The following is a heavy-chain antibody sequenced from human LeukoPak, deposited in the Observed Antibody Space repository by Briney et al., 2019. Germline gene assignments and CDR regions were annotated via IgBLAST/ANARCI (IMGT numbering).Heavy chain of an antibody. D-gene: IGHD3-22*01. CDR2: ISGSSGTI. Sequence: GGSLRLSCAASGFTFSSYSMNWVRQAPGKGLEWVSYISGSSGTIYYADSVKGRFTISRDNAKNSLYLQMNSLRAEDTAVYYCARDVSPMIVEDAEGPWGQGTLVTVSS. J-gene: IGHJ4*02. V-gene: IGHV3-48*04. CDR3: ARDVSPMIVEDAEGP. CDR1: GFTFSSYS.